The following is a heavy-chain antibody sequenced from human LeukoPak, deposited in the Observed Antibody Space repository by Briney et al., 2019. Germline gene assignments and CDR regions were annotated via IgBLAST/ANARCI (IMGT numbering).Heavy chain of an antibody. D-gene: IGHD3-10*01. J-gene: IGHJ6*03. Sequence: GGSLRLSCTASGFTFGDYAMSWVRQAPGKGLEWVGFIRSKAYGGTTEYAASVKGRFTISRDDSKSIAYLQMNSLKTEDTAVXXXXXXXLXPQITMVRGVIGXYYXXMDVWGKGTTVTVSS. CDR2: IRSKAYGGTT. CDR3: XXXXLXPQITMVRGVIGXYYXXMDV. V-gene: IGHV3-49*04. CDR1: GFTFGDYA.